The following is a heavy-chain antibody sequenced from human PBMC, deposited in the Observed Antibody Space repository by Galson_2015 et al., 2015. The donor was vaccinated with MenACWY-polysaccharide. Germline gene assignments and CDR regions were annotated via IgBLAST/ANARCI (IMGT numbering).Heavy chain of an antibody. CDR1: GFTFSSYA. D-gene: IGHD6-13*01. J-gene: IGHJ4*02. V-gene: IGHV3-30*18. CDR2: IPFDGSNQ. Sequence: SLRLSCAASGFTFSSYAMHWVRQAPGKGLEWVAVIPFDGSNQYYADSVKGRFTTSRDNSKNTLFLQTNSLRAEDTAVYYCAKGGGKHSGSPDSWGPGTLVPVSS. CDR3: AKGGGKHSGSPDS.